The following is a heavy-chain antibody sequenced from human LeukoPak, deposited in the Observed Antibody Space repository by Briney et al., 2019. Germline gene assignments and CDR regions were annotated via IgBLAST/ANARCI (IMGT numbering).Heavy chain of an antibody. J-gene: IGHJ4*02. D-gene: IGHD3-22*01. Sequence: VGSLRLSCAASGFSFSDHYMAWIRQAPGKGLEWVSYVSGSGNTIYHADSVKGRFPISRDTAKNSVHLQMNSLRVDDTAVYYCARGPDYYYDSSGSFDYWGQGTLVTVSS. CDR1: GFSFSDHY. CDR2: VSGSGNTI. V-gene: IGHV3-11*01. CDR3: ARGPDYYYDSSGSFDY.